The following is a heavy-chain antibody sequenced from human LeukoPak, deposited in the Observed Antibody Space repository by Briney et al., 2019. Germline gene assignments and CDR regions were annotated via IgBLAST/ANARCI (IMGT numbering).Heavy chain of an antibody. CDR2: IWYDGSNK. J-gene: IGHJ4*02. V-gene: IGHV3-33*01. CDR3: VREWYGFDY. D-gene: IGHD1-14*01. Sequence: PGRSLRLSCAASGFTLRSYGMHWVRQAPGKGLEWVAVIWYDGSNKDYADSVKGRFTISRDNSKNTLNLQMNSLRAEDTAVYYCVREWYGFDYWGQGTLVTVSS. CDR1: GFTLRSYG.